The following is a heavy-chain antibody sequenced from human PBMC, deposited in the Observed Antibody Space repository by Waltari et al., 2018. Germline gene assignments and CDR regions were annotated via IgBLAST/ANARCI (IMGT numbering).Heavy chain of an antibody. CDR2: IYYSGST. J-gene: IGHJ3*01. D-gene: IGHD1-26*01. V-gene: IGHV4-31*03. Sequence: QVQLQESGPGLVKPSQTLSLTCTVSGGSTSRGVNYWNWIRQHPGKGLEWIGYIYYSGSTYYNPSLKTRVTIARDKAKSQGARKRSAGTAAETAREDGAKEGATGTGKRGGQGKRGT. CDR3: AKEGATGTGKR. CDR1: GGSTSRGVNY.